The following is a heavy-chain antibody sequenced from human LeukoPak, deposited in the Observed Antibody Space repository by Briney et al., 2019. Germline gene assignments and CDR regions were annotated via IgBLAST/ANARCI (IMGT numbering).Heavy chain of an antibody. D-gene: IGHD5-12*01. J-gene: IGHJ3*02. CDR2: ISSSSTYI. CDR1: GFTFSRDS. Sequence: GESLRLSCAASGFTFSRDSMNWVRQAPGKGLEWVSSISSSSTYIYYADSVKGRFTISRDNAKNSLHLQMNSLRAEDTAVYYCARGGGYSGYDLDAFDIWGQGTMVTVSS. CDR3: ARGGGYSGYDLDAFDI. V-gene: IGHV3-21*01.